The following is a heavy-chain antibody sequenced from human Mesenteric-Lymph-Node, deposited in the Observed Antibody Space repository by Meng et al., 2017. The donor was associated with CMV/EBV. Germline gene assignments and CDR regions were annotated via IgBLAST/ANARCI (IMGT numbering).Heavy chain of an antibody. V-gene: IGHV3-13*01. CDR1: GFTFSNAD. CDR3: ARVRSRGGVAAAGVDY. D-gene: IGHD6-13*01. J-gene: IGHJ4*02. Sequence: GGSLRLSCAASGFTFSNADMHWVRQATGKGLEWVSAIGAGGDTYYADSVKGRFTISRENAENTLYLQMNSLRAGDTAVYYCARVRSRGGVAAAGVDYWGQGTLVTVSS. CDR2: IGAGGDT.